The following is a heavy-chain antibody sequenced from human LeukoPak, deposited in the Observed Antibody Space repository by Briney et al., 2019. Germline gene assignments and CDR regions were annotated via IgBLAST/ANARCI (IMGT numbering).Heavy chain of an antibody. CDR3: AKPYSSSWFDFFDY. Sequence: GGSLRLSCAASGFTFSTYAMSWVRQAPGKGLEWVSAISGSGGSTYYADSVKGRFTISRDNAKNSLYLQMNSLRAEDTAVYYCAKPYSSSWFDFFDYWGQGTLVTVSS. D-gene: IGHD6-13*01. CDR1: GFTFSTYA. V-gene: IGHV3-23*01. CDR2: ISGSGGST. J-gene: IGHJ4*02.